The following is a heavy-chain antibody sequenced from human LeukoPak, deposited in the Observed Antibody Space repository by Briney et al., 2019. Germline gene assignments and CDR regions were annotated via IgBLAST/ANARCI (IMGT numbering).Heavy chain of an antibody. CDR3: VRGYTYGLDN. CDR1: GFTFSNAW. CDR2: IDVDGSTT. D-gene: IGHD5-18*01. V-gene: IGHV3-74*01. Sequence: GGSLRLSCAASGFTFSNAWMHWVRQAPGKGLVWVSRIDVDGSTTGYADSVKGRFTISRDNAKNTLYLQMNSLRAEDTAVYYCVRGYTYGLDNWGQGTLVTVSS. J-gene: IGHJ4*02.